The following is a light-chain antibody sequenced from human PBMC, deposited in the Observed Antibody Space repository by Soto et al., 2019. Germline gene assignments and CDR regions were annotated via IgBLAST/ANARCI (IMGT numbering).Light chain of an antibody. Sequence: VLLTQSPPTQSLSPGERATLSCRASQSVSSNYLAWYQQTPGQAPRLLIYGASSRATGIPDRFSGSGSGTDFTLTISRLEPEDFAVYYCQQYVGSPRTFGQGTKVDIK. CDR2: GAS. CDR3: QQYVGSPRT. J-gene: IGKJ1*01. V-gene: IGKV3-20*01. CDR1: QSVSSNY.